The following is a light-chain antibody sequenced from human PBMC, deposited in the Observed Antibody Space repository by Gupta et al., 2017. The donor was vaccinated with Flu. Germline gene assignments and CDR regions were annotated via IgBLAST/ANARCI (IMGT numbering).Light chain of an antibody. CDR2: NNT. CDR3: AACDDSLNVWV. V-gene: IGLV1-44*01. Sequence: QSVLPQPPSASGTPGQRVTISCSGSSSNIGSNTVNWYQQPPGTAPKLLINNNTQRPSGVPDRFSASKSGTSASLAISGLQSEDEADYYCAACDDSLNVWVFGGGTKLTVL. CDR1: SSNIGSNT. J-gene: IGLJ3*02.